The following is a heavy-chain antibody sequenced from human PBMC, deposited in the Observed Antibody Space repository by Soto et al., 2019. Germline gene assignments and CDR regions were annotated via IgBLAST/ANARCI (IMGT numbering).Heavy chain of an antibody. V-gene: IGHV4-59*01. CDR2: IYYSGST. CDR3: ARGRGRVDTAMVTFDY. Sequence: SETLSLTCTVSGDSISSYYWSWIRQPPGKGLEWIGYIYYSGSTNYNPSLKSRVTISVDTSKNQFSLKLSSVTVADTAVYYCARGRGRVDTAMVTFDYWGQGTLVTVSS. D-gene: IGHD5-18*01. CDR1: GDSISSYY. J-gene: IGHJ4*02.